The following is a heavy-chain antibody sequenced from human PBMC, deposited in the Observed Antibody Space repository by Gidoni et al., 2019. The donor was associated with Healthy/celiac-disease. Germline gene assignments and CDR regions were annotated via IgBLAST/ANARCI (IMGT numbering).Heavy chain of an antibody. Sequence: QVQLVQSGAEVKKPGSSVKVSCKASGGTLSSYAISWVRQAPGQGLEWMGGIIPIFGTANYAQKFQGRVTITADESTSTAYMELSSLRSEDTAVYYCARSAYCGGDCYYNWFDPWGQGTLVTVSS. J-gene: IGHJ5*02. D-gene: IGHD2-21*02. CDR2: IIPIFGTA. CDR3: ARSAYCGGDCYYNWFDP. CDR1: GGTLSSYA. V-gene: IGHV1-69*01.